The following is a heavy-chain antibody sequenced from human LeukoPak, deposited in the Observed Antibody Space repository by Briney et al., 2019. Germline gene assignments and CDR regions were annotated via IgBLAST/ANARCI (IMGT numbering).Heavy chain of an antibody. Sequence: GGSLRLSCAASGFTFTNAWMTWVRQAPGKGLEWVGRIKSTTDGVTTDYAAPVKGRFTISRDDSKNTMSLQMNSLKSEDTAVYYCTYAAFDYWGQGTLVSVSS. D-gene: IGHD6-25*01. V-gene: IGHV3-15*01. J-gene: IGHJ4*02. CDR3: TYAAFDY. CDR2: IKSTTDGVTT. CDR1: GFTFTNAW.